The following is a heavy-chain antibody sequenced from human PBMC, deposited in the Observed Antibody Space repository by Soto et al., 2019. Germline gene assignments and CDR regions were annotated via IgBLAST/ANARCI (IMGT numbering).Heavy chain of an antibody. V-gene: IGHV1-3*01. Sequence: ASVKVSCKASGYTFTSYAMHWVRQAPGQRLEWMGWINAGNGNTKYSQKFQGRVTITRDTSASTAYMELSSLRSEDTAVYYCARDQYYDILPGYSYNWFDPWGQGTLVTVSS. CDR2: INAGNGNT. CDR1: GYTFTSYA. J-gene: IGHJ5*02. CDR3: ARDQYYDILPGYSYNWFDP. D-gene: IGHD3-9*01.